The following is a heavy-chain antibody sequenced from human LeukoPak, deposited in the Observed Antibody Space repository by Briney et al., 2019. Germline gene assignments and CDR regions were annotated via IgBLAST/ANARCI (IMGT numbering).Heavy chain of an antibody. CDR1: GFTFSNAW. J-gene: IGHJ4*02. CDR3: AITRRYSNLPLYFDY. V-gene: IGHV3-15*01. CDR2: IKSKTDGGTT. Sequence: GGSLRLSCAASGFTFSNAWMSWVRQAPGKGLEWVGRIKSKTDGGTTDYAAPVKGRFTISRDDSKNTLYLQMNSLRAEDTAVYYCAITRRYSNLPLYFDYWGQGALVTVSS. D-gene: IGHD4-11*01.